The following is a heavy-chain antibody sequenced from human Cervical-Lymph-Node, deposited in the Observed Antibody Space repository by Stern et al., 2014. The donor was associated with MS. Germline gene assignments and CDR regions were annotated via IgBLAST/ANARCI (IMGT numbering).Heavy chain of an antibody. D-gene: IGHD3-10*01. CDR2: VSYDGTQR. J-gene: IGHJ4*02. V-gene: IGHV3-30-3*01. CDR3: ARGGRGVGLEY. Sequence: VQLVESGGGVVQPGRSLSLSCVASGFTFSTYAMHWVRQAPGKWLEWVAFVSYDGTQRNSTDSVKARFTISRDNSKNTLYLHMNSLRDEDTAVYFCARGGRGVGLEYWGQGALVTVSS. CDR1: GFTFSTYA.